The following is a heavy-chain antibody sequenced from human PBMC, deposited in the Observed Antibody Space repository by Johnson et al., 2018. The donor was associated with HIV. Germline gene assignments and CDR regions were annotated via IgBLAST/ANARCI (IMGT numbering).Heavy chain of an antibody. V-gene: IGHV3-15*01. CDR2: IKSKTDGGTT. Sequence: VPLVESGGGLVKPGGSLRLSCAASGFTFSNAWMSWVRQAPGKGLEWVGRIKSKTDGGTTDYAAPVKGRFTIPRDDSKNTLYLQMNSLKTEETAVYHCQNGWSYGYGWGDDAFDIWGQGTMVTVSS. J-gene: IGHJ3*02. CDR1: GFTFSNAW. CDR3: QNGWSYGYGWGDDAFDI. D-gene: IGHD5-18*01.